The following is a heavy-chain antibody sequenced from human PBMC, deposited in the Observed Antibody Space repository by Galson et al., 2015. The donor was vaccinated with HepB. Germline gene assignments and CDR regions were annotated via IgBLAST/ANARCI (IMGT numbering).Heavy chain of an antibody. D-gene: IGHD4-17*01. Sequence: ETLSLTCTVSGGSISSYYWSWIRQPPGKGLEWIGYIYYSGSTNYNPSLKSRVTISVDTSTNQFSLKLSSVTAADTAVYYCARQDYGDYGFDYWGQGTLVTVSS. V-gene: IGHV4-59*08. CDR2: IYYSGST. CDR1: GGSISSYY. CDR3: ARQDYGDYGFDY. J-gene: IGHJ4*02.